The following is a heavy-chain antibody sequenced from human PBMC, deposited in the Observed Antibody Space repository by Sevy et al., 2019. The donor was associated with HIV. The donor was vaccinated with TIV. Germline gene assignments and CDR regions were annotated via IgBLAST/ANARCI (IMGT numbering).Heavy chain of an antibody. CDR2: FYYNGHI. D-gene: IGHD1-26*01. J-gene: IGHJ4*02. Sequence: SETLSLTCTVSGGSITSLYWNWIRRPPGKGLEWIANFYYNGHINYTPSLKSRVTLSLDTSKNQFSLRLSSVTAADTAMYYCAGENAWGRGYSWGQGTLVTVSS. V-gene: IGHV4-59*08. CDR3: AGENAWGRGYS. CDR1: GGSITSLY.